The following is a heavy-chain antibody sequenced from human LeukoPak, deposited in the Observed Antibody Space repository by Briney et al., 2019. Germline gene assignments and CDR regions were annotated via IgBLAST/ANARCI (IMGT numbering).Heavy chain of an antibody. CDR1: GGSISSYY. CDR2: IYYSGST. V-gene: IGHV4-59*01. D-gene: IGHD1-26*01. CDR3: AVVGDTIQDAFDI. Sequence: SETLSLTCTVSGGSISSYYWSWIRQPPGNGLEWIGYIYYSGSTNYNPSLKSRVTISVDTSKNQFSLKLSSVTAADTAVYYCAVVGDTIQDAFDIWGQGTMVTVSS. J-gene: IGHJ3*02.